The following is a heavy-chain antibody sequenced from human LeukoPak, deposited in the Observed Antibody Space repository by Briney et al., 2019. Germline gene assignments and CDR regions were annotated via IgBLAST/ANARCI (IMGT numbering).Heavy chain of an antibody. CDR2: IYSGGDT. CDR1: RFTFSSNA. D-gene: IGHD6-19*01. V-gene: IGHV3-66*01. J-gene: IGHJ4*02. CDR3: AKERNLEIAVAGTIFDY. Sequence: GGSLRLSCAASRFTFSSNAMSWVRQAPGMGLEWVSVIYSGGDTYYADSVKGRFTISRDNSKNMIYLEMTSLKAEDTAVYYCAKERNLEIAVAGTIFDYWGQGTLVTVSS.